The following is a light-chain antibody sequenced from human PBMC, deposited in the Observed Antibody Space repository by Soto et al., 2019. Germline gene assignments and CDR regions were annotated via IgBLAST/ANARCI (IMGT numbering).Light chain of an antibody. CDR2: DAS. CDR1: QDISNY. J-gene: IGKJ5*01. V-gene: IGKV1-33*01. Sequence: IQMTQSASSMSASVGDRVTITCQASQDISNYLNWYQQKPGKAPKLLIYDASNLETGVPSRFSGSGSGTDCTFTISSLQTEDIATYYCQQYDNLTITFGQGTRLEIK. CDR3: QQYDNLTIT.